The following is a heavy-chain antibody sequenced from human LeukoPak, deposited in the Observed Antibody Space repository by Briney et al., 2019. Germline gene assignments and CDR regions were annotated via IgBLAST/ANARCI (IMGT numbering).Heavy chain of an antibody. CDR1: GFTFSSYG. J-gene: IGHJ4*02. D-gene: IGHD3-9*01. V-gene: IGHV3-23*01. CDR3: AKDRPRYFDWLYSG. CDR2: VSGSGGST. Sequence: GGSLRLSCAASGFTFSSYGMSWVRQAPGKGLEWVSAVSGSGGSTYYADSVKGRFTISRDNSKNTLYLQMNSLRAEDTAVYYCAKDRPRYFDWLYSGWGQGTLVTVSS.